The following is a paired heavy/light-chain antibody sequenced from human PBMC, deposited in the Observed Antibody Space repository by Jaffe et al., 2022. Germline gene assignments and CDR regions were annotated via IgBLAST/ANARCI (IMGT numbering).Heavy chain of an antibody. CDR2: ISSGSTSI. D-gene: IGHD2-15*01. Sequence: ELQLVESGGRLVKPGESLRLSCAASGLSFSSYSMNWVRQAPGKGLEWVSSISSGSTSIYYADSVKGRFTISRDNAKNSLYLQMNSLRAEDTAVYYCATIVVLVSTTTETFNYWGQGTMVTVSS. J-gene: IGHJ3*01. CDR1: GLSFSSYS. CDR3: ATIVVLVSTTTETFNY. V-gene: IGHV3-21*01.
Light chain of an antibody. Sequence: EMVMTQSPATLSMSPGERATLSCRASQSVGSDLAWYQQKPGQPPRLLIYGASTRATGIPARFSGSGSGTEFTLTISSLQSEDFAVYYCQQYNTWPQPFGQGTKVEIK. V-gene: IGKV3-15*01. CDR1: QSVGSD. CDR2: GAS. J-gene: IGKJ1*01. CDR3: QQYNTWPQP.